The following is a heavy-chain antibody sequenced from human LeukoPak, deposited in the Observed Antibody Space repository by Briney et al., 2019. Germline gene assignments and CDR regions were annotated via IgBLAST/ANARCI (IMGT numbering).Heavy chain of an antibody. Sequence: GGFLRLSCAASGFTFSSYAMSWVRQAPGKGLEWVSAISGSGGSTYHADSVKGRFTISRDNSKNTLYLQMNSLRAEDTAVYYCASDNSSGWYYFDYWGQGTLVTVSS. V-gene: IGHV3-23*01. CDR3: ASDNSSGWYYFDY. D-gene: IGHD6-19*01. J-gene: IGHJ4*02. CDR2: ISGSGGST. CDR1: GFTFSSYA.